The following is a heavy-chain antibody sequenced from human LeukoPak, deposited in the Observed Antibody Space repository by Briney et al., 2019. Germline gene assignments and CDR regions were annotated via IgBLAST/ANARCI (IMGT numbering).Heavy chain of an antibody. CDR1: GYTFTSYG. D-gene: IGHD2-15*01. CDR2: ISAYNGNT. J-gene: IGHJ6*02. V-gene: IGHV1-18*01. Sequence: ASVKVSCKASGYTFTSYGISWARQAPGQGLEWMGWISAYNGNTNYAQKLQGRVTMTTDTSTSTAYMELRSLRSDDTAVYYCARDVVVVAASYYYYGMDVWGQGTTVTVSS. CDR3: ARDVVVVAASYYYYGMDV.